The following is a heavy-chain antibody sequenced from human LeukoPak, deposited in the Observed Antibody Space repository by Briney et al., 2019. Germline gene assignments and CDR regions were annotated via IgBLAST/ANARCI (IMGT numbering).Heavy chain of an antibody. V-gene: IGHV3-43*02. J-gene: IGHJ4*02. CDR1: GLPIGDFA. CDR2: ISGDGVST. CDR3: ARESGKFDY. Sequence: GGSLRLSCVASGLPIGDFAMHWVRQAPGQGLEWVSLISGDGVSTFFTDSVKGRFSISRDNSKNSLFLEMSSLRTEDTSMYYCARESGKFDYWGQGTLVAVSS.